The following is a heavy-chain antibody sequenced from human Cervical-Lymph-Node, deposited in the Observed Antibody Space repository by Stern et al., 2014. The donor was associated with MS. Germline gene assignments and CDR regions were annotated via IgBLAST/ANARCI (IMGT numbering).Heavy chain of an antibody. CDR1: GFSLSTSGMR. Sequence: ESGPALVKPTQTLTLTCTFSGFSLSTSGMRVSWIRQPPGKALEWLARIYWEDDKSYSTSLKTRLTISKDTSKNQVVLTMTNMDLVDTATYYCARSPPYYEFWNDYYYFDYWGQGTLVAVSS. CDR3: ARSPPYYEFWNDYYYFDY. D-gene: IGHD3-3*01. V-gene: IGHV2-70*04. J-gene: IGHJ4*02. CDR2: IYWEDDK.